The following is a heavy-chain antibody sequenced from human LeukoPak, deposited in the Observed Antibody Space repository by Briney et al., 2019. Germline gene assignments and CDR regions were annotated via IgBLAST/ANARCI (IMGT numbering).Heavy chain of an antibody. CDR2: ISAYNGNT. CDR1: GYTFTSYG. D-gene: IGHD2-2*01. CDR3: ARYYCSSTSCYPGMDV. J-gene: IGHJ6*02. V-gene: IGHV1-18*01. Sequence: ASVKVSCKAPGYTFTSYGISWVRQAPGQGLEWMGWISAYNGNTNYAQKLQGRVTMTTDTSTSTAYMELRSLRSDDTAVYYCARYYCSSTSCYPGMDVWGQGTTVTVSS.